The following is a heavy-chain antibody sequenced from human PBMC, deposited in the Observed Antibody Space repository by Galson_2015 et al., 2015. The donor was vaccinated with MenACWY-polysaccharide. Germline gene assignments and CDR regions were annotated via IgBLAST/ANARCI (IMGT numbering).Heavy chain of an antibody. D-gene: IGHD4-11*01. V-gene: IGHV1-2*02. CDR1: GYTFIGYY. CDR3: AREQDSRNLDY. J-gene: IGHJ4*02. Sequence: SVKVSCKASGYTFIGYYMHWVRQAPGQGLEWMGWINPNNGGTDFARTFRGRITMTRDTSISTAYMELNRLTSDDTAVYYCAREQDSRNLDYWGQGTLVTVSS. CDR2: INPNNGGT.